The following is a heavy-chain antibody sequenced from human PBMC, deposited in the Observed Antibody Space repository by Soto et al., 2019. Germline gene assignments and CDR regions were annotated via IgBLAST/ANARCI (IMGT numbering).Heavy chain of an antibody. J-gene: IGHJ4*02. CDR1: GFTFRSYV. CDR2: TSYDGSNN. CDR3: ARWGTTGGLDV. V-gene: IGHV3-33*05. D-gene: IGHD3-16*01. Sequence: QVQLVESGGGVVQPGTSLRLSCVGSGFTFRSYVIHWVRQAPGKGLEWVALTSYDGSNNFYGDSVMGRFTISRHNSRNTVELQMDSLRFEDTAIYYCARWGTTGGLDVWGQGTLVSVSS.